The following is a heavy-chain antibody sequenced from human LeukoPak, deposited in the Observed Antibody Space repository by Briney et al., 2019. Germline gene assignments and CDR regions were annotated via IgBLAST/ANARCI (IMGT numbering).Heavy chain of an antibody. CDR1: GGSFSGYY. J-gene: IGHJ4*02. CDR2: INHSGST. Sequence: SETLSLTCAVYGGSFSGYYWSWIRQPPGKGLEWIGEINHSGSTNYNPSLKSRVTISVDTSKIQFSLKLSSVTAADTAVYYCATSSGYSYGYARRWGQGTLVTVSS. CDR3: ATSSGYSYGYARR. V-gene: IGHV4-34*01. D-gene: IGHD5-18*01.